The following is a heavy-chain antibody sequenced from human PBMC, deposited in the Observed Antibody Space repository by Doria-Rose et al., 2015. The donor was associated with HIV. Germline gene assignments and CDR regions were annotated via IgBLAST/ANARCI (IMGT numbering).Heavy chain of an antibody. CDR2: IVKPGST. Sequence: QVQLVQSGPGLVKPSETLSLTCSVSGGSISHYYWSWIRQPPGKGLEYIEDIVKPGSTNYSPSLKSRVSISIDTSKNKFSLRLSSVTAADTAVYYCARVLSGTYDYWGQGTLVTVSS. CDR1: GGSISHYY. J-gene: IGHJ4*02. V-gene: IGHV4-59*01. D-gene: IGHD1-26*01. CDR3: ARVLSGTYDY.